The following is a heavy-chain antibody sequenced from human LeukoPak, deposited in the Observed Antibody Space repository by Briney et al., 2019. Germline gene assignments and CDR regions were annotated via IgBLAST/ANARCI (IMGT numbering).Heavy chain of an antibody. J-gene: IGHJ4*02. CDR3: ARRAYSSRYFDY. V-gene: IGHV5-51*01. Sequence: GESLMISCRGSGYSFSSYWVGWVRQMPGKGLEWMGIIYADDSDTRYSPSFQGQVTISADKSINTAYLQWSSLKASDTAIYYCARRAYSSRYFDYWGQGALVTVSS. CDR2: IYADDSDT. D-gene: IGHD6-13*01. CDR1: GYSFSSYW.